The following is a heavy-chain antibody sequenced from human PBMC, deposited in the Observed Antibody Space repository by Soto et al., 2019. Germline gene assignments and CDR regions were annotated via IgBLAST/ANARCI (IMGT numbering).Heavy chain of an antibody. CDR2: IFSNDEK. Sequence: QVTLKESGPVLVKPTETLTLTCTVSGFSLSNARMGVSWIRQPPGKALEWLAHIFSNDEKSYSTSLKSRLTIPQHTSKSHVVLTMTNMDPVDTATYYCARKIRGVNTGWFDPWGQGTLVTVSS. CDR1: GFSLSNARMG. V-gene: IGHV2-26*01. D-gene: IGHD3-10*01. J-gene: IGHJ5*02. CDR3: ARKIRGVNTGWFDP.